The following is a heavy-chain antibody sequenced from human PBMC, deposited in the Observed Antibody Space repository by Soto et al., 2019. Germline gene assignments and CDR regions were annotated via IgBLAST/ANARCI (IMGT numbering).Heavy chain of an antibody. V-gene: IGHV3-23*01. CDR2: INPSGSGT. J-gene: IGHJ4*02. Sequence: PGGSLRLSCAASGFTFSACAMNWVRQAPGKGLEWVSTINPSGSGTYYGDSVKGRFTIPRDNSKNTLSLQMNSLRADDTALYYCAKRAYGDYGPIDYWGQGTLVTVSS. D-gene: IGHD4-17*01. CDR1: GFTFSACA. CDR3: AKRAYGDYGPIDY.